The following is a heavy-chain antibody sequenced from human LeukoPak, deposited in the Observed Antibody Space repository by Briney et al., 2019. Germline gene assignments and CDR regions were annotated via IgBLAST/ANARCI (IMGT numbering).Heavy chain of an antibody. CDR2: INPSGGST. J-gene: IGHJ4*02. CDR1: GYTFTNYY. D-gene: IGHD4-17*01. CDR3: ARDWRTYGDYEEVDY. Sequence: GASVKVSCKASGYTFTNYYMHWVRQAPGQGLEWMGIINPSGGSTSYAQKFQGRVTMTRDTSTSTVYMELSSLRSEDTAVYYCARDWRTYGDYEEVDYWGQGTLVTVSS. V-gene: IGHV1-46*01.